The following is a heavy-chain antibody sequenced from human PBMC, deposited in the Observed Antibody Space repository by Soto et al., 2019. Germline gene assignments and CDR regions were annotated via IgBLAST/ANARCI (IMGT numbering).Heavy chain of an antibody. D-gene: IGHD3-3*01. Sequence: GGSLRLSCAASGFTFSSYGMHWVRQAPGKGLVWVSRINSDGSSTSYADSVKGRFTISRDNAKNTLYLQMNSLRAEDTAVYYCERAEYYDFWSGPYHFAYRAQGTPVPVSS. CDR2: INSDGSST. CDR1: GFTFSSYG. V-gene: IGHV3-74*01. CDR3: ERAEYYDFWSGPYHFAY. J-gene: IGHJ4*02.